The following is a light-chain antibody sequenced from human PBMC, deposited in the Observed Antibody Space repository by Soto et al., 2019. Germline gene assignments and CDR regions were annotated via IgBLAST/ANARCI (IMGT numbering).Light chain of an antibody. J-gene: IGKJ1*01. CDR3: QQHNGYSERM. Sequence: AIQLTQSPSSLSASLGDRVTITCRASQGISSALAWYQQKPGKAPKLLIYDASSLESGVPSRFSGSGSGTEFTLTISSLQPEDFATYYCQQHNGYSERMFGQGTKVDI. V-gene: IGKV1-13*02. CDR1: QGISSA. CDR2: DAS.